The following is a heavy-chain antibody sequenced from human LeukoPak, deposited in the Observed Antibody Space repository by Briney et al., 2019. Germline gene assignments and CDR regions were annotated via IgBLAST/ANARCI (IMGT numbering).Heavy chain of an antibody. CDR2: ISSSSTYI. Sequence: GGSLRLSCAASGFTFSTYSMNWVRQTPGKWLEWVSSISSSSTYIYYADSVKGRFTISRDNAKNSLYLQMNSLRAEDTAVFYCAKGQAAEYDSWGQGTLVTVSS. CDR1: GFTFSTYS. V-gene: IGHV3-21*01. CDR3: AKGQAAEYDS. J-gene: IGHJ4*02. D-gene: IGHD2/OR15-2a*01.